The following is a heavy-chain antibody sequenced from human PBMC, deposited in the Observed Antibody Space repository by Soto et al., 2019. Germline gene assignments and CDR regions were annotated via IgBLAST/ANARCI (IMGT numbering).Heavy chain of an antibody. V-gene: IGHV1-69*12. J-gene: IGHJ6*02. Sequence: QVQLVQSGAEVKKPGSSVKVSCKASGGTFSSYAISWVRQAPGQGLEWMGGIIPIFGTANYAQKLQGRVTITADESTSTAYMELSSLRSEETAVYYCARDPTTQTGKTHHYYYYGMDVGGQGTTVTVSS. CDR3: ARDPTTQTGKTHHYYYYGMDV. CDR1: GGTFSSYA. D-gene: IGHD1-1*01. CDR2: IIPIFGTA.